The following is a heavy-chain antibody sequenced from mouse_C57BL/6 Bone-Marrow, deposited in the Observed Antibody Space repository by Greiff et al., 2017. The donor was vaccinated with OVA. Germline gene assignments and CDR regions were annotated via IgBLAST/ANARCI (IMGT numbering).Heavy chain of an antibody. V-gene: IGHV15-2*01. CDR3: ARVTTLRYFDV. CDR2: ILPSIGRT. Sequence: VKLQQSGSELRSPGSSVKLSCKDFDSEVIPIAYMSWVRQKPGHGFEWIGGILPSIGRTNYGEKFEDKATLDADTLSNTAYLELNSLTSEDSAIYYCARVTTLRYFDVWGTGTTVTVSS. J-gene: IGHJ1*03. CDR1: DSEVIPIAY. D-gene: IGHD1-1*01.